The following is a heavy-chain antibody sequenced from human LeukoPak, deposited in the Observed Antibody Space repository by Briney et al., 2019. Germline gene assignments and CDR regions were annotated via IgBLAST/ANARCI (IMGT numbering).Heavy chain of an antibody. D-gene: IGHD6-13*01. CDR1: GYTFTGYY. CDR2: INPNSGGT. CDR3: ARAVNGSSFFRV. V-gene: IGHV1-2*02. J-gene: IGHJ4*02. Sequence: ASVKVSCKASGYTFTGYYMHWVRQAPGQGLEWMGWINPNSGGTNYAQKFQGRVTMTRDMSISTAYMELSRLRSDDTAVYYCARAVNGSSFFRVWGQGTLVTVSS.